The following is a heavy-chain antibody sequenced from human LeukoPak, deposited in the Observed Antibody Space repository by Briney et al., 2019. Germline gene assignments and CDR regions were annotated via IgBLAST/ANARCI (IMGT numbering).Heavy chain of an antibody. V-gene: IGHV1-8*03. CDR2: MKPNSGDT. J-gene: IGHJ5*02. CDR1: GYSFTNYD. CDR3: ARCDYDTTINPNWFDP. Sequence: ASVKVSCKASGYSFTNYDINWVRQAPGQGLEWMGWMKPNSGDTGYTQKFQGRVTFSKNTSISTAYMELTNLRSEDTAVYYCARCDYDTTINPNWFDPWGQGTLVTVSS. D-gene: IGHD3-22*01.